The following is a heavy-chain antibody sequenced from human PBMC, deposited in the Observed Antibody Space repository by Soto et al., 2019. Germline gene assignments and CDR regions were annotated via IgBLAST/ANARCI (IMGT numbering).Heavy chain of an antibody. CDR3: ARRTADYYDSSGYYYGYGMDF. CDR2: IIPIFGTA. Sequence: SVKVSCKASGGTFSSYAISWVRQAPGQGLEWMGGIIPIFGTANYAQKFQGRVTITADESTSTAYMELSSLRSEDTAVYYCARRTADYYDSSGYYYGYGMDFWGQGTTVTVSS. CDR1: GGTFSSYA. D-gene: IGHD3-22*01. J-gene: IGHJ6*02. V-gene: IGHV1-69*13.